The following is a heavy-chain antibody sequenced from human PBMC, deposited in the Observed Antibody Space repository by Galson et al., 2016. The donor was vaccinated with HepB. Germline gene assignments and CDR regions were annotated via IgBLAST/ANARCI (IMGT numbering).Heavy chain of an antibody. CDR1: GFSFSTYW. CDR2: IKQDGSET. J-gene: IGHJ4*02. Sequence: SLRLSCAASGFSFSTYWVAWVRQAPGKGLEWVANIKQDGSETFYADSVKGRFSISRENAKNSVYLQMNSLRAEDTAVYYCLGFGYWGQGTLVTVSS. CDR3: LGFGY. D-gene: IGHD3-10*01. V-gene: IGHV3-7*01.